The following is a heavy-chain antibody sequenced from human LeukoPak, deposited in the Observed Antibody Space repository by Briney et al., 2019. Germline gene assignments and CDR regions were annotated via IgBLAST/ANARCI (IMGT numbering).Heavy chain of an antibody. CDR2: IYPGDSNT. CDR1: GYSFTSYW. J-gene: IGHJ4*02. Sequence: GESLKISCKGSGYSFTSYWIAWVRQMPGRGLEWMGIIYPGDSNTRYSPSFQGQVTISADKSITTAYLQWDSLKASDTAMYYCARHPWGIKVADYWGQGTLVTVSS. D-gene: IGHD3-16*01. CDR3: ARHPWGIKVADY. V-gene: IGHV5-51*01.